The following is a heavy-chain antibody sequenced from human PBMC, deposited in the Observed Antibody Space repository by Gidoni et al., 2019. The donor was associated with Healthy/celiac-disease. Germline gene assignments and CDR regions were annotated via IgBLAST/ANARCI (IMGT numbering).Heavy chain of an antibody. CDR1: GFTFSSYG. V-gene: IGHV3-30*18. CDR2: ISYDGSNK. J-gene: IGHJ4*02. D-gene: IGHD4-17*01. Sequence: QVQLVESGGGVVQPGRSLRLSCAASGFTFSSYGMHWVRQAPGKGLEWVAVISYDGSNKYYADSVKGRFTISRDNSKNTLYLQMNSLRAEDTAVYYCAKDIGYGDYFDYWGQGTLVTVSS. CDR3: AKDIGYGDYFDY.